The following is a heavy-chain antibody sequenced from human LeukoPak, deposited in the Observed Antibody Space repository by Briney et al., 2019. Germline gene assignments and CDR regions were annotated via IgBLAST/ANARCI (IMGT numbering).Heavy chain of an antibody. V-gene: IGHV4-39*01. CDR2: IYYSGST. CDR3: ARRMITFGGNDY. CDR1: GGSISISSYY. Sequence: SETLSLTCSVSGGSISISSYYWGWIRQPPGKGLEWIGSIYYSGSTYYNPSLKSRVTISVDTSKNQFSLKLSSVTAADTAVYYCARRMITFGGNDYWGQGTLVTVSS. D-gene: IGHD3-16*01. J-gene: IGHJ4*02.